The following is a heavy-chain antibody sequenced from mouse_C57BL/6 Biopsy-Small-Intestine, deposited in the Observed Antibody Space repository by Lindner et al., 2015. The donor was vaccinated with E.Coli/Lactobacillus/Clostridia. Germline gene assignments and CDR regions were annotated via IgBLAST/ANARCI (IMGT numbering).Heavy chain of an antibody. CDR2: INSGSSTI. D-gene: IGHD1-2*01. V-gene: IGHV5-17*01. CDR1: EFTFSDYG. Sequence: VQLQESGGGLVKPGGSLKLSCAASEFTFSDYGMHWIRQAPEKGLEWVAYINSGSSTIYYADTVKGRFTISRDNAKNTLFLQMTSLRSEDTAMYYCARPHYYSFAYWGQGTLVTVSA. CDR3: ARPHYYSFAY. J-gene: IGHJ3*01.